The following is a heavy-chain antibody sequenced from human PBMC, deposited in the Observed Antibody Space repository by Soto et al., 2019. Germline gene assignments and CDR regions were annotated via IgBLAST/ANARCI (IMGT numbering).Heavy chain of an antibody. D-gene: IGHD4-4*01. J-gene: IGHJ5*02. Sequence: QVQLVQSGAEVKKPGSSVKVSCKASGGTFSSYAISWVRQAPGQGLEWMGGIIPIFGTANYAQKCKGRVTTTADGSTSTADMELSSLRSEDTAVYYCARDQHSTWFDPWGQGTLVTVSS. V-gene: IGHV1-69*01. CDR2: IIPIFGTA. CDR1: GGTFSSYA. CDR3: ARDQHSTWFDP.